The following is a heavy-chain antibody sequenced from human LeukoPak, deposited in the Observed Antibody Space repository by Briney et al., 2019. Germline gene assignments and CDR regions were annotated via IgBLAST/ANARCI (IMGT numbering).Heavy chain of an antibody. Sequence: SETLSLTCTVSGGSISSSTYYWGWIRQPPGTGLEWIGSIYYSGTTYYNPSLKSRVTISVDTSKNQFSLKLSSVTAADTAVYYCARHRDSSSTIDYWGQGTLVTVSS. D-gene: IGHD6-6*01. CDR3: ARHRDSSSTIDY. CDR1: GGSISSSTYY. CDR2: IYYSGTT. J-gene: IGHJ4*02. V-gene: IGHV4-39*01.